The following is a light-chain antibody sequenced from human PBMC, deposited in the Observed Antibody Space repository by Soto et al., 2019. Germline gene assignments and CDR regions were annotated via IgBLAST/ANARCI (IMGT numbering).Light chain of an antibody. CDR2: GAS. CDR3: QEGTYWPA. V-gene: IGKV3D-20*02. CDR1: QSVSNNY. J-gene: IGKJ4*01. Sequence: EIVLTQSPGTLSLSPGERATLSCRASQSVSNNYLAWYQQKPGQAPRLLICGASNRATGIPDRFSGSGSGTDFTLTISRLEPEDFAVYYCQEGTYWPAFGGGTKVDIK.